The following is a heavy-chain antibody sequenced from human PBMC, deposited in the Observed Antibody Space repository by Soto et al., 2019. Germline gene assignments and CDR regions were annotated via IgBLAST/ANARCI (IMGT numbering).Heavy chain of an antibody. CDR3: AREEGGGYDHRWFDP. Sequence: QVQLQESGPGLVKPSQTLSLTCTVSGGSISSGGYYWSWIRQHPGKGLEWIGYIYYSGSTYYNPSLKSRVTISVDTSKNQFTLKLSSVTAADTAVYYCAREEGGGYDHRWFDPWGQGTLVTVSS. CDR1: GGSISSGGYY. CDR2: IYYSGST. D-gene: IGHD5-12*01. V-gene: IGHV4-31*03. J-gene: IGHJ5*02.